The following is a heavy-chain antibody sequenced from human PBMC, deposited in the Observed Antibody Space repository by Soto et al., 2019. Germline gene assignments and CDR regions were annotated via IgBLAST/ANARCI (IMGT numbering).Heavy chain of an antibody. V-gene: IGHV4-39*01. Sequence: PSETLSLTCTVSGVSISSSSYYWGWIRQPPGKGLEWIGSIYYIGNTYYNPSLKSRVTISIDTSENQFSLRLNSVTAADTAVYFCARRGSAVSVATGFDPWGQGTPVTVSS. J-gene: IGHJ5*02. D-gene: IGHD1-1*01. CDR3: ARRGSAVSVATGFDP. CDR2: IYYIGNT. CDR1: GVSISSSSYY.